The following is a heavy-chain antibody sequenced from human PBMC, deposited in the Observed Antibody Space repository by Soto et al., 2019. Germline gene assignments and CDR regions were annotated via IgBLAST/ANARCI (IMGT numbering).Heavy chain of an antibody. CDR2: IIPIYGTA. Sequence: QVQLAQSGAEVKKPGSSVKVSCKASGGTFSSYAISWVRQAPGQGIEWLGGIIPIYGTANYAQTFQGRVTITEDESTISAYLERCNLRSEDTAVYYCPRDPGYGDYSHDYWGRGTLFTVAA. CDR3: PRDPGYGDYSHDY. CDR1: GGTFSSYA. V-gene: IGHV1-69*12. J-gene: IGHJ4*01. D-gene: IGHD4-17*01.